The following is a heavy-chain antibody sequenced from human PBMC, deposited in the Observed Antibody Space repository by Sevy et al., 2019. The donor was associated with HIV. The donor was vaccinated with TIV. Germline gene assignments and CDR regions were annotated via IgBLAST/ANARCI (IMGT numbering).Heavy chain of an antibody. CDR2: INHSGNT. Sequence: SETLSLTCAVYGGCFSDYSWNWIRQPPGKGLEWIGEINHSGNTNYNPTLKSRVTISIDASKNEVSLKVTSVTAADTAVYYCAGWRGTRVTMMVVVVTGYFYYWGQGSPVTVSS. CDR3: AGWRGTRVTMMVVVVTGYFYY. J-gene: IGHJ4*02. V-gene: IGHV4-34*01. D-gene: IGHD3-22*01. CDR1: GGCFSDYS.